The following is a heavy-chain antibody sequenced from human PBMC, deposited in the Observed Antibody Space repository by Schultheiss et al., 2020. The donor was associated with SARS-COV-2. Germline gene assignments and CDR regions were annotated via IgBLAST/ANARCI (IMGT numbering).Heavy chain of an antibody. CDR2: IYYSGST. D-gene: IGHD6-13*01. Sequence: SETLSLTCAVYGGSFSGYYWSWIRQPPGKGLEWIGYIYYSGSTNYNPSLKSRVTISVDTSKNQFSLKLSSVTAADTAVYYCARGSSWYGAFDIWGQGTMVTVSS. V-gene: IGHV4-59*12. CDR1: GGSFSGYY. CDR3: ARGSSWYGAFDI. J-gene: IGHJ3*02.